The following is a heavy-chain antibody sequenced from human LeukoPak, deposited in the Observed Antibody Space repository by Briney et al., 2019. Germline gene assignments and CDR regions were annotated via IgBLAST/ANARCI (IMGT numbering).Heavy chain of an antibody. CDR1: GFTFSSHD. J-gene: IGHJ5*01. CDR3: ARDRGNSAYGAWFDS. D-gene: IGHD5-12*01. CDR2: ISSGSTTM. Sequence: PGGSLRLSCAASGFTFSSHDMNWVRQGPGKGLEWLSYISSGSTTMDYADSVKGRFTISRDNAKKSLFLQMNSLRADDTGIYYCARDRGNSAYGAWFDSWGQGTLVTVSS. V-gene: IGHV3-48*03.